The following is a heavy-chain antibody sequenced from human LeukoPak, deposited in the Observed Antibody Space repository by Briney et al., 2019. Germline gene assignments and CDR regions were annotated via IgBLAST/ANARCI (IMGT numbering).Heavy chain of an antibody. CDR1: GYSISSGYY. D-gene: IGHD6-13*01. CDR3: TSLYSSNWYLGDY. Sequence: SETRSLTCTVSGYSISSGYYWGWIRQPPGKGLEWIGSITHSGIPYYSPSLRSRVTISLDASKNQFSLKLTSVTAADTAVYYCTSLYSSNWYLGDYWGQGALVTVSS. V-gene: IGHV4-38-2*02. CDR2: ITHSGIP. J-gene: IGHJ4*02.